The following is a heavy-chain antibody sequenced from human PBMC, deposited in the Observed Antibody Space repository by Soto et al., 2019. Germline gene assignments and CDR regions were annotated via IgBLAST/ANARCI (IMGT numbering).Heavy chain of an antibody. V-gene: IGHV4-59*08. CDR3: ARHRGSNGSPRPLDY. J-gene: IGHJ4*02. Sequence: QVQLQESGPGLVKPSETLSLTCTVSGGSISGYYWSWIRQPPGKGLEWIGYISYSGTTNYNSSLMSRVTISVDTSKNQFSLYLNSVTAADTAVYYCARHRGSNGSPRPLDYWGQGTQVTVSS. CDR1: GGSISGYY. D-gene: IGHD2-15*01. CDR2: ISYSGTT.